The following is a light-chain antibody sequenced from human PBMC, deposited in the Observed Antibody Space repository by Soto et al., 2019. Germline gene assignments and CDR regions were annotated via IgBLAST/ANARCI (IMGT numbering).Light chain of an antibody. CDR2: DAS. Sequence: EIVLTQSPATLSLSPGERATLSCRASQSVSSYLAWYQQKPGQAPRLLIYDASNRATGIPARFSGSGSGTDFTLTISSLEPEDFAVYYCQQRSKWPRTFGQGIKVEIK. V-gene: IGKV3-11*01. CDR1: QSVSSY. CDR3: QQRSKWPRT. J-gene: IGKJ1*01.